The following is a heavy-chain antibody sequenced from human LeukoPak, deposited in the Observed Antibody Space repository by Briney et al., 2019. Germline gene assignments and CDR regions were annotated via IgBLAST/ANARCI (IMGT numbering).Heavy chain of an antibody. V-gene: IGHV3-48*01. CDR2: INTVRNVI. CDR1: GFNFSAFS. J-gene: IGHJ4*02. D-gene: IGHD7-27*01. Sequence: GGSLRLSCVDSGFNFSAFSMNWVRQAPGEGVYFLSYINTVRNVISSSAPMNARFTVSRDNAKNSLYLQMNSLRVEDTAVYYCATKNPGDNWGQGTLITVSS. CDR3: ATKNPGDN.